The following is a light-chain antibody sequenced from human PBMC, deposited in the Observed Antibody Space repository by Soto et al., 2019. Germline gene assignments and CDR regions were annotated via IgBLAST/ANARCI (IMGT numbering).Light chain of an antibody. J-gene: IGLJ1*01. CDR1: SGDVGGYNY. Sequence: QSVLTQPASVSGSPGQSITISCTGTSGDVGGYNYVSWYQQHPGKAPKLMIYDVSDRPSGVSNRFSGSKSGNTASLTISGLQAEDEADYYCSLYISSSTLVVFGTGTKLTVL. CDR3: SLYISSSTLVV. V-gene: IGLV2-14*01. CDR2: DVS.